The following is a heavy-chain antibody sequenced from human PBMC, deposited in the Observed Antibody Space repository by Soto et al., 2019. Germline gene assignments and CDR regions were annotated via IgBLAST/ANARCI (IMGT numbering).Heavy chain of an antibody. D-gene: IGHD6-13*01. Sequence: GGSLRLSCAASGFTFSDYYMSWIRQVPGKGLEWVAYISGTSDSIPYADSVKGRFTISRDNAKNSLYLQMNSLRAEDTAVYYCARVVVLTAAGTTDYWGQGTRVTVSS. J-gene: IGHJ4*02. V-gene: IGHV3-11*06. CDR3: ARVVVLTAAGTTDY. CDR1: GFTFSDYY. CDR2: ISGTSDSI.